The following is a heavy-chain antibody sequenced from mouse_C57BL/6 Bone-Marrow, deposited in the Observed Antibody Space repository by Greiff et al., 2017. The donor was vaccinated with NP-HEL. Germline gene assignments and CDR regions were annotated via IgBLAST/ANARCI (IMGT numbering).Heavy chain of an antibody. CDR3: AREKGDWYFDV. Sequence: EVKLMESGGGLVNPGGSLKLSCAASGFTFSDYGMHWVRQAPEKGLEWVAYISSGSSTIYYADPVKGRFTISRDNAKNTLFLQMTSLRSEDTAMYYCAREKGDWYFDVWGTGTTVTVSS. V-gene: IGHV5-17*01. CDR2: ISSGSSTI. J-gene: IGHJ1*03. CDR1: GFTFSDYG.